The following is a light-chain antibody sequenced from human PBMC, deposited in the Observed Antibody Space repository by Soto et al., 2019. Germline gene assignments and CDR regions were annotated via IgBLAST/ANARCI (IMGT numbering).Light chain of an antibody. CDR1: QGISSY. Sequence: DIQLTQSPSFLSASVGDRVTITCRASQGISSYFAWYQQKPGKAPKLLIYAASTLQSGVPSRFSGSGSGTEFTLTISSLQPEDFATYYCQQLNSYPRGFTFGPGTKVDIK. V-gene: IGKV1-9*01. CDR2: AAS. J-gene: IGKJ3*01. CDR3: QQLNSYPRGFT.